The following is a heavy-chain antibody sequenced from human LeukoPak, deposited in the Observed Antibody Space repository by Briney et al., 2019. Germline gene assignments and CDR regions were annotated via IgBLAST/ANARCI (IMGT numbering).Heavy chain of an antibody. CDR2: IYYSGST. J-gene: IGHJ4*02. CDR1: GGSLSSYY. CDR3: ARLIYDSSGYYYSGRYFDY. D-gene: IGHD3-22*01. Sequence: SETLSLTCTVSGGSLSSYYWSWIRQPPGKGLEWIGYIYYSGSTNYNPPLKSRVTISVDTSKNQFSLKLGSVTAADTAVYYCARLIYDSSGYYYSGRYFDYWGQGTLVTVSS. V-gene: IGHV4-59*01.